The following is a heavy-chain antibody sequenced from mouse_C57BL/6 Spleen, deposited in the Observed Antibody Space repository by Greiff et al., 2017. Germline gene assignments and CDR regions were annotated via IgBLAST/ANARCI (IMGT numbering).Heavy chain of an antibody. CDR1: GYSITNGNHW. V-gene: IGHV3-4*01. D-gene: IGHD2-2*01. CDR3: ARGGGYDEVYWYFDV. CDR2: IRSGGST. J-gene: IGHJ1*03. Sequence: EVQLQESGPALVKPSQTVSLTCTVTGYSITNGNHWWNWTRQVPGSKLEWIGYIRSGGSTDSNPSLKSRLSTTRDTSKNQLFLLLNSVTTEDISTYYCARGGGYDEVYWYFDVWGTGTTVTVSS.